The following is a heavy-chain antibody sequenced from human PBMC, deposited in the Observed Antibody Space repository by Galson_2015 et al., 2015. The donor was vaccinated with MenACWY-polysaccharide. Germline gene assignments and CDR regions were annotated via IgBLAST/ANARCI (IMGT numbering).Heavy chain of an antibody. Sequence: SVKVSCKASGYTFTNYYIHWVRQAPGQGLEWLGFINPSGGSTSYAQKFQGRVPMTRDTSTGTVYVDLGSLRSEDSAVYYCARNAASGLDYWGHGTLVTVSS. CDR3: ARNAASGLDY. J-gene: IGHJ4*01. D-gene: IGHD3-10*01. CDR2: INPSGGST. V-gene: IGHV1-46*01. CDR1: GYTFTNYY.